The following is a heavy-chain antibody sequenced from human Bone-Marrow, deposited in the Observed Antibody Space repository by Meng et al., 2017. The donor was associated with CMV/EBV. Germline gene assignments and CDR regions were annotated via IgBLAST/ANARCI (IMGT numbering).Heavy chain of an antibody. J-gene: IGHJ4*02. V-gene: IGHV1-69*05. D-gene: IGHD1-7*01. CDR1: GGTFSSYA. CDR2: IIPIFGTA. CDR3: ARAPKGTTTPFDY. Sequence: SVKVSCKASGGTFSSYAISWVRQAPGQGLEWMGGIIPIFGTANYAQKFQGRVTITTDETTSTAYMELSSLRSEDTAVYYCARAPKGTTTPFDYWGQGTLVTVSS.